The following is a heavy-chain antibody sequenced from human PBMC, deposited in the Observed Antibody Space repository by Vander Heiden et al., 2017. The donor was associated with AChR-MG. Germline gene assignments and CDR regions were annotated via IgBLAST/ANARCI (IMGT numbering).Heavy chain of an antibody. D-gene: IGHD6-19*01. CDR3: ARDFLLSRGWDGGGFDP. CDR2: INPNGGRT. Sequence: QVQLVQSGAEVKKPGASMKVSCKASGYTFTSYYIHWVRQAPGQGLEWMGIINPNGGRTTYAQKFQGRVTMTRDTSTSTVYMELSSLTSEDTAVYYCARDFLLSRGWDGGGFDPWGQGTLVTVSS. V-gene: IGHV1-46*03. J-gene: IGHJ5*02. CDR1: GYTFTSYY.